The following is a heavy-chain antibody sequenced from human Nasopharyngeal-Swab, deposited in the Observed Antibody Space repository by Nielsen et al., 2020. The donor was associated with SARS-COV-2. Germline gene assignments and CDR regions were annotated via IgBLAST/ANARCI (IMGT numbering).Heavy chain of an antibody. V-gene: IGHV3-33*01. CDR1: GFTFSSYG. D-gene: IGHD5-18*01. CDR2: IWYDGSNK. CDR3: ATGYTYTYGLSFFDY. Sequence: GGSLRLSCAASGFTFSSYGMHWVRQAPGKGLEWVAVIWYDGSNKYYADSVKGRFTISRDNSKNTLYLQMNSLRAEDTAVYYCATGYTYTYGLSFFDYWGQGTLVTVSS. J-gene: IGHJ4*02.